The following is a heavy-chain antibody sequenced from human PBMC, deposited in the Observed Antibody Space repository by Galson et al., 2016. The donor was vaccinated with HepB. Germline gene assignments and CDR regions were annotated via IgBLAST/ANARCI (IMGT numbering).Heavy chain of an antibody. J-gene: IGHJ3*02. CDR1: GFTFDDYA. Sequence: SLRLSCAASGFTFDDYAMHWVRQGPGKGLEWVAGISWNSGSIGYVDSVKGRFTISRDNAKNSLYLQMNSLKSEDTALYYCAKLTYSSGWQGAFDIWGQGTMVTVSS. CDR3: AKLTYSSGWQGAFDI. CDR2: ISWNSGSI. D-gene: IGHD6-19*01. V-gene: IGHV3-9*01.